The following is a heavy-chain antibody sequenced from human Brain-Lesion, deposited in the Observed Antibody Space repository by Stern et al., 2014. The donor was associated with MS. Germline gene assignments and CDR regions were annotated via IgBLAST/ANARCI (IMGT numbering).Heavy chain of an antibody. CDR3: AKLWLGELPESPFDY. J-gene: IGHJ4*02. CDR2: IYYRGST. Sequence: VQLQESGPGLVKPSETLSLTCTVSGGSISSSSYYWGWIRQPPGKGLEWIGSIYYRGSTYYNPSLKSRVTKSMDTSKKQFSLRLSSVTAADTAVYFCAKLWLGELPESPFDYWGQGTLVTVSS. V-gene: IGHV4-39*01. D-gene: IGHD3-10*01. CDR1: GGSISSSSYY.